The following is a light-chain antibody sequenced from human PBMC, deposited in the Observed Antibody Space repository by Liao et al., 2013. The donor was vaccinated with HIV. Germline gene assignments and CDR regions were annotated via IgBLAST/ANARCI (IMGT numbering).Light chain of an antibody. CDR1: KLGDKY. Sequence: SYELTQPPSVSVSPGQTASITCSGDKLGDKYACWYQQKPGQSPVLVIYYDSDRPSGIPERFSGSNSGNTATLSISRVEAGDEADYYCQVWDSNSDHPYVFGTGTKVTVL. V-gene: IGLV3-1*01. J-gene: IGLJ1*01. CDR2: YDS. CDR3: QVWDSNSDHPYV.